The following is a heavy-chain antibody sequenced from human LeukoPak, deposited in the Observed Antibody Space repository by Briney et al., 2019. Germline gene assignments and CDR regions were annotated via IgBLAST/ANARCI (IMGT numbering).Heavy chain of an antibody. J-gene: IGHJ6*03. Sequence: GGSLRLSCAASGFTFSSYGMSWVRQAPGKGLEWVSAISGSGGSTYYADSVKGRFTISRDNAKNSLYLQMNSLRAEDTAVYHCARDGRGIMYYMDVWGKGTTVTISS. V-gene: IGHV3-23*01. CDR3: ARDGRGIMYYMDV. D-gene: IGHD3-10*01. CDR1: GFTFSSYG. CDR2: ISGSGGST.